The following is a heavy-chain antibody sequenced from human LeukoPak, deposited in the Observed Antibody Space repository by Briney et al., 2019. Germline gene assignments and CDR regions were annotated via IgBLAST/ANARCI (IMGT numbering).Heavy chain of an antibody. Sequence: PGGSLRLSCAASGFTFSSYGMHWVRQAPGKGLEWVAFIRYDGSNKYYADSVKGRFTISRDNSKNTLYLQMNSLRAEDTAVYYCAKEKFRGAAVAGPFDYWGQGTLVTASS. D-gene: IGHD6-19*01. V-gene: IGHV3-30*02. CDR1: GFTFSSYG. CDR2: IRYDGSNK. J-gene: IGHJ4*02. CDR3: AKEKFRGAAVAGPFDY.